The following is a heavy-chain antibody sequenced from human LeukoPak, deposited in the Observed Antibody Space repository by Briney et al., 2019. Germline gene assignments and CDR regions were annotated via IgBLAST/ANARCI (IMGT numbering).Heavy chain of an antibody. D-gene: IGHD6-6*01. J-gene: IGHJ4*02. CDR2: ISYDGSNK. CDR1: GFTFSSYA. Sequence: GRSLRLSCAASGFTFSSYAMHWVRQAPGKGLEGVAVISYDGSNKYYADSVKGRFTISRDNSKNTLYLQMNSLRAEDTAVYYCARDRRLSTSSSVFDYWGQGTLVTVSS. V-gene: IGHV3-30*04. CDR3: ARDRRLSTSSSVFDY.